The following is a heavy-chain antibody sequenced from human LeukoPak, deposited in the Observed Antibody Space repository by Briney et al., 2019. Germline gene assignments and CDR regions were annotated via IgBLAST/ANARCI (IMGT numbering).Heavy chain of an antibody. Sequence: PGGSLRLSCAASGFTFSSYAMSWVRQAPGEGLEWVSAISGSGGSTYYADSVKGRFTISRDNSKNTLYLQMNSLRAEDTAVYYCAKAPQWLVGKFDYWGQGTLVTVSS. CDR3: AKAPQWLVGKFDY. J-gene: IGHJ4*02. CDR1: GFTFSSYA. D-gene: IGHD6-19*01. CDR2: ISGSGGST. V-gene: IGHV3-23*01.